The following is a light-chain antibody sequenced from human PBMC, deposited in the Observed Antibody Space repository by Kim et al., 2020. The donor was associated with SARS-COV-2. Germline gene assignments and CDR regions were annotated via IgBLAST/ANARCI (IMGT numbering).Light chain of an antibody. J-gene: IGLJ1*01. CDR3: QAWDSSTGV. V-gene: IGLV3-1*01. Sequence: SAYPGRTASITCAGDKLGDKYACWYQQKPGQSPVLVIYQDNKRPSGIPERFSGSNSGNTATLTISGTQAMDEADYYCQAWDSSTGVFGTGTKVTVL. CDR1: KLGDKY. CDR2: QDN.